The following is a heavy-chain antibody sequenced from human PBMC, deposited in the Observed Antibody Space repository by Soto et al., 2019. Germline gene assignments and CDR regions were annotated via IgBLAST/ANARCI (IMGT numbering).Heavy chain of an antibody. Sequence: QVQLVQSGAEVKKPGSAVKVSCKSSGGTFSSYTISWVRQSPGQGVEWMGRIIPILGIANYAQKVQGRVKSTADKSTSTAYMELSSLRSEDTAVYYCARSSGGYGDYLTYFDYWGQGTLVTVSS. V-gene: IGHV1-69*02. CDR1: GGTFSSYT. J-gene: IGHJ4*02. CDR2: IIPILGIA. CDR3: ARSSGGYGDYLTYFDY. D-gene: IGHD4-17*01.